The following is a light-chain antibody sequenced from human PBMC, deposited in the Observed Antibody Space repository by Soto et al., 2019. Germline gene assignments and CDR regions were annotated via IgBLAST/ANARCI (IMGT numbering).Light chain of an antibody. V-gene: IGKV3-15*01. Sequence: EIVMTQSPDTLSVSPGERATLSCRASQGVSSNVAWYQQKPGQAPRLLIHGGSTRATGIPAKFSGSWSGTEFTLTISSPQSEDFGVLYCQQFNNWPRGTFGQGTKVEIK. J-gene: IGKJ1*01. CDR3: QQFNNWPRGT. CDR1: QGVSSN. CDR2: GGS.